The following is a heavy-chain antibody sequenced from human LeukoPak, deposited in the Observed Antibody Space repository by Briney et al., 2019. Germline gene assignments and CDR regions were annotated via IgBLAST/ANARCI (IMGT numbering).Heavy chain of an antibody. J-gene: IGHJ3*01. CDR3: ARGFRAFDF. CDR1: GFTFSDHF. V-gene: IGHV3-69-1*01. CDR2: ISSTSTSI. Sequence: PGGSLRLSCAASGFTFSDHFMDWVRQAPGKGLEWVSSISSTSTSIYHAASVKGRFTISRDNTKNSLYLQMDSLRAEDTALYYCARGFRAFDFWAQGTMVTVSS.